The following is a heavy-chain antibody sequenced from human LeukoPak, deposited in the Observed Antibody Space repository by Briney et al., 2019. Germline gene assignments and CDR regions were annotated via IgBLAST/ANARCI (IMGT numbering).Heavy chain of an antibody. CDR3: ARGSATSTWYGASDI. CDR2: IYGDDSST. J-gene: IGHJ3*02. Sequence: GGSLRLSCAASGFTFSSHWMHWVRQAPGKGLVWVSRIYGDDSSTSYADSVKGRFTISRDNAKNTLYLQMNSLRAEDTAVYYCARGSATSTWYGASDIWGQGTMVTVSS. CDR1: GFTFSSHW. V-gene: IGHV3-74*01. D-gene: IGHD6-13*01.